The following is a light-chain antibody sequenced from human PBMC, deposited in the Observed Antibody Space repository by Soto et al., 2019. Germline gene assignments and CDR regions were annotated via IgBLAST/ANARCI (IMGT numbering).Light chain of an antibody. CDR3: QQYNSHPYT. J-gene: IGKJ2*01. CDR1: QSISTW. V-gene: IGKV1-5*03. CDR2: KAS. Sequence: DIQMTQSPSTLSASVGDRVTITCRASQSISTWLAWYQQKRGKAPKLRVYKASRLESGVPARFSGSISGTELTLTISSLQPDDFATYYCQQYNSHPYTFGQGTKLAIK.